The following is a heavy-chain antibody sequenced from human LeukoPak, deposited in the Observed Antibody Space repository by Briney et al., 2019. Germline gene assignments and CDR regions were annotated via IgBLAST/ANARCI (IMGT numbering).Heavy chain of an antibody. Sequence: SETLSLTCTVSGGSISSSSYYWGWIRQPPGKGLEWIGYIYYSGSTNYNPSLKSRVTISVDTSKNQFSLKLSSVTAADTAVYYCARAGGYYDSSGYLRDLDYWGQGTLVTVSS. CDR3: ARAGGYYDSSGYLRDLDY. CDR1: GGSISSSSYY. V-gene: IGHV4-61*05. CDR2: IYYSGST. J-gene: IGHJ4*02. D-gene: IGHD3-22*01.